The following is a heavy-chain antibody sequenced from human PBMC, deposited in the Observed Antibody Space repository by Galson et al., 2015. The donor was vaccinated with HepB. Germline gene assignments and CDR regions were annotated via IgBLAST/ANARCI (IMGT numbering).Heavy chain of an antibody. V-gene: IGHV1-69*13. J-gene: IGHJ4*02. D-gene: IGHD5-12*01. CDR2: IIPIFGTA. CDR1: GGTFSSYA. CDR3: ARPGSGYEPFDY. Sequence: SVKVSCKASGGTFSSYAISWVRQAPGQGLERMGGIIPIFGTANYAQKFQGRVTITADESTSTAYMELSSLRSEDTAVYYCARPGSGYEPFDYWGQGTLVTVSS.